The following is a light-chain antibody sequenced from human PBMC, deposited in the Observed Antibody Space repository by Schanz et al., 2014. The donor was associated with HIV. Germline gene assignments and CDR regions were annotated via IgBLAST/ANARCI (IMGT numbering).Light chain of an antibody. V-gene: IGKV1-39*01. J-gene: IGKJ2*01. CDR2: AAS. Sequence: IQMTQSPSSLSASVGDRVTITCRASQSISNYLNWYQQKPGKAPKLLISAASSLQSGVPSTFRGSGSGTDFTLTISSLQPDDFATYYCQHYYSYPYTFGQGTEVEIK. CDR1: QSISNY. CDR3: QHYYSYPYT.